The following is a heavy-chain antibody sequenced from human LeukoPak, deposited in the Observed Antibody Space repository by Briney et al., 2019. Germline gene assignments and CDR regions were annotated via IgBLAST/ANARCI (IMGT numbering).Heavy chain of an antibody. CDR1: GGSISSRNYY. CDR3: AGHASVDGNWPRPLDY. CDR2: IYTSGST. J-gene: IGHJ4*02. V-gene: IGHV4-61*02. Sequence: KPSETLSLTCTVSGGSISSRNYYWSWLRQPAGKGLEWIGRIYTSGSTNYNPSLKSRITISVDTSKNQFSLKLTSVTAADTAVYYCAGHASVDGNWPRPLDYWGQGSLVTVSS. D-gene: IGHD6-19*01.